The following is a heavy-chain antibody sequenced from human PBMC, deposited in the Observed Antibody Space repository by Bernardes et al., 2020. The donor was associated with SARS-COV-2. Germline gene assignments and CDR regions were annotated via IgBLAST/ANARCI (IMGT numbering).Heavy chain of an antibody. Sequence: SETLSLTCTVSGDPISSSSIYWGWIRQAPGKGPEWLGSTDSSGSTFYNPSLKSRLSLSGDTAKKQVSLRLRSVTAADTGVYWCARHWKTVRVVWTETGHKATAPDWHFDLWGRGTLVTVSS. CDR1: GDPISSSSIY. CDR2: TDSSGST. V-gene: IGHV4-39*01. J-gene: IGHJ2*01. D-gene: IGHD2-8*02. CDR3: ARHWKTVRVVWTETGHKATAPDWHFDL.